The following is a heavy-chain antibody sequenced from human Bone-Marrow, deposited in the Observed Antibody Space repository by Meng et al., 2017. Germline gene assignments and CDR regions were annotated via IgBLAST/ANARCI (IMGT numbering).Heavy chain of an antibody. CDR2: ISSSSSYI. J-gene: IGHJ4*02. Sequence: GESLKISCAASGFTFSSYWMSWVRQAPGKGLEWVSSISSSSSYIYYADSVKGRFTISRDNAKNSLYLQMNSLRAEDTAVYYCARAYYDFWSGYSPHFDYWGQGTLVTVSS. CDR1: GFTFSSYW. V-gene: IGHV3-21*01. CDR3: ARAYYDFWSGYSPHFDY. D-gene: IGHD3-3*01.